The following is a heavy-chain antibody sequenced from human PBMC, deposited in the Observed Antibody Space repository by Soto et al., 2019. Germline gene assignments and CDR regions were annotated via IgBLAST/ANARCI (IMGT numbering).Heavy chain of an antibody. J-gene: IGHJ4*02. CDR3: ASSTVIAYFGS. D-gene: IGHD4-17*01. CDR2: IHSGGIT. Sequence: EGQLVESGGGLVQPGGSLRVSCAASGFTVSYNYMTWVRQAPGKGLEWVSVIHSGGITDYADSVKGRFSISRDISRNTVFLQMNRLRVEDTAVYYCASSTVIAYFGSWGQGTLVTVSS. V-gene: IGHV3-53*01. CDR1: GFTVSYNY.